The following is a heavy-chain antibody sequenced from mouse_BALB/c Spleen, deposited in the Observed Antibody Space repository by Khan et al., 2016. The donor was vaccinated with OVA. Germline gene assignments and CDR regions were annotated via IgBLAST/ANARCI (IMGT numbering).Heavy chain of an antibody. CDR3: TRHRGYYGSTPYFDY. CDR1: GFSFSSYS. J-gene: IGHJ2*01. V-gene: IGHV5-6-4*01. Sequence: EVELVESGGGLVRPGGSLKLSCAASGFSFSSYSMSWVRQTPEKRLEWVATISSGGSYTYYPASVKGRFTITRANSKNTLFLPMNSLKSEDTAMYYCTRHRGYYGSTPYFDYWGQGTTLTVSS. D-gene: IGHD1-1*01. CDR2: ISSGGSYT.